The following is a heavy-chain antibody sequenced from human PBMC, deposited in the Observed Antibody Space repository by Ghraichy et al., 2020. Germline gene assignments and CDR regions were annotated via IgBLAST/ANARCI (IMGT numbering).Heavy chain of an antibody. Sequence: GGSLRLSCAASGFTFSSYGMHWVRQAPGKGLEWVAFIRYDGSNKYYADSVKGRFTISRDNSKNTLYLQMNTLRAEDTAVYYCAKNIMVRGVILFDYWGQGTLVTVSS. J-gene: IGHJ4*02. V-gene: IGHV3-30*02. D-gene: IGHD3-10*01. CDR2: IRYDGSNK. CDR3: AKNIMVRGVILFDY. CDR1: GFTFSSYG.